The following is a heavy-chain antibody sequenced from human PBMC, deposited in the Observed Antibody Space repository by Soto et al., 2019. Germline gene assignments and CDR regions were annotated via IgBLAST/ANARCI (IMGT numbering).Heavy chain of an antibody. CDR3: AAGNDYGEDY. D-gene: IGHD4-17*01. J-gene: IGHJ4*02. CDR2: IWYDGSNK. Sequence: QVQLVESGGGVVQPGRSLRLSCAASGFTFSNYGMHWVRQAPGKGLEWVAAIWYDGSNKYYADSVKGRFTISRDNSKNTLYLQMDSLGAEDTAVYHCAAGNDYGEDYWGQGTLVTVSS. CDR1: GFTFSNYG. V-gene: IGHV3-33*01.